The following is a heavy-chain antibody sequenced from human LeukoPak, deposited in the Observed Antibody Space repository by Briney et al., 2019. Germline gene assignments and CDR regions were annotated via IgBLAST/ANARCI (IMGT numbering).Heavy chain of an antibody. D-gene: IGHD3-3*01. CDR1: GFTFSSYS. J-gene: IGHJ4*02. CDR3: ARGGIYDFWSGYPDH. CDR2: ISSSSSYI. V-gene: IGHV3-21*01. Sequence: GGSLRLSCAASGFTFSSYSMNWVRQAPGKGLEWVSSISSSSSYIYYADSVKGRFTISRDNAKNSLYLQMNSLRAEDTAVYYCARGGIYDFWSGYPDHWGQGTLVTVSS.